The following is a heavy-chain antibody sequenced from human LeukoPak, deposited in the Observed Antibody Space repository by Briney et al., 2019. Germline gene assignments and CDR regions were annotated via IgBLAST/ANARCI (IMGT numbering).Heavy chain of an antibody. D-gene: IGHD5-18*01. J-gene: IGHJ4*02. CDR2: IIPIFGTA. V-gene: IGHV1-69*13. CDR1: GYTFTSFA. Sequence: GASVKVSCKASGYTFTSFAISWVRQAPGQGLEWMGGIIPIFGTANYAQKFQGRVTITADESTSTAYMELSSLRSEDTAVYYCARDRGWAGYSYGFYYWGQGTLVTVS. CDR3: ARDRGWAGYSYGFYY.